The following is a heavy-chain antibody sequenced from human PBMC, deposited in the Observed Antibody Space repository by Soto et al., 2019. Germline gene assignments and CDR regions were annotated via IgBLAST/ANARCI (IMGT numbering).Heavy chain of an antibody. CDR3: ARGLSCSGGSCYSGWFDP. V-gene: IGHV1-8*01. CDR2: MNPNSGNT. CDR1: GYTFTSYD. D-gene: IGHD2-15*01. J-gene: IGHJ5*02. Sequence: ASVKVSCKASGYTFTSYDINWVRQATGQGLEWMGWMNPNSGNTGCAQKFQGRVTMTRNTSISTAYMELSSLRSEDTAVYYCARGLSCSGGSCYSGWFDPWGQGTLVTVSS.